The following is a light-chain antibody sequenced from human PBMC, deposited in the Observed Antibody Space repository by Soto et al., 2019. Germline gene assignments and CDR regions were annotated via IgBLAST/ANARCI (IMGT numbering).Light chain of an antibody. Sequence: QSALTQPASVSGSPGKSISISCTGSSSDVGGYNYVSWYQHHPGKAPKLMIYDVNNRPSGVSNRFSGSRSGNTASLTISGLQAEDEADYYCSSYTSSSTVVFGGGTKLTVL. V-gene: IGLV2-14*03. CDR1: SSDVGGYNY. CDR2: DVN. J-gene: IGLJ2*01. CDR3: SSYTSSSTVV.